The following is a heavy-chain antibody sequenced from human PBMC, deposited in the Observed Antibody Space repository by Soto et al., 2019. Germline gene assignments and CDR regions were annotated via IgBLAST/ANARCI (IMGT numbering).Heavy chain of an antibody. CDR3: ARDSSGWYYFDY. Sequence: ASVKVSCKASGYTFTSYYMHWVRQAPGQGLEWMGIINPSGGSTSYAQKFQGRVTMTRDTSTSTVYMELSSLRSEDTAVYYCARDSSGWYYFDYWGQGTLVTGSS. D-gene: IGHD6-19*01. CDR1: GYTFTSYY. J-gene: IGHJ4*02. V-gene: IGHV1-46*01. CDR2: INPSGGST.